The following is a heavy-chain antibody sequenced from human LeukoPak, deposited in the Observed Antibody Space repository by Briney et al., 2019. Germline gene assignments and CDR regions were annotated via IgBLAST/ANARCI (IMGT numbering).Heavy chain of an antibody. D-gene: IGHD4-17*01. J-gene: IGHJ4*02. V-gene: IGHV3-33*01. CDR1: GFTFSDYG. CDR2: IWFDGSNK. CDR3: ARDVKKGYGDYIDY. Sequence: GGSLRLSCAASGFTFSDYGMVWVRQAPGKGLEWVAFIWFDGSNKHYADSVQGRFTFSRDNSKNTLYLEMNSLRPEDTALYYCARDVKKGYGDYIDYWGQGTLVTVSS.